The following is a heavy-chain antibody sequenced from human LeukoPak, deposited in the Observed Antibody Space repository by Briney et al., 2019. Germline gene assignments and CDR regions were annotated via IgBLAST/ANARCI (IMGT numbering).Heavy chain of an antibody. CDR2: ISYDGSNK. D-gene: IGHD3-22*01. CDR1: GFTFSSYA. CDR3: AKIYGKYYYDSPLVI. V-gene: IGHV3-30*07. J-gene: IGHJ4*02. Sequence: GGSLRLSCAASGFTFSSYAMHWVRQAPGKGLEWVAVISYDGSNKYYADSVKGRFTISRDNSKNTLYLQMNSLRAEDTAVYYCAKIYGKYYYDSPLVIWGQGTLVTVSS.